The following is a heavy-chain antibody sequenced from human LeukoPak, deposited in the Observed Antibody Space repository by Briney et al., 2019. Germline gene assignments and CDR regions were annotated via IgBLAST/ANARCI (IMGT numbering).Heavy chain of an antibody. CDR2: INPNSGGT. Sequence: ASVKVSCRASGYTFTGYYMHWVRQAPGQGLEWMGWINPNSGGTNYAQKFQGRVTMTRDTSISTAYMELSRLRSDDTAVYYCARMVRGVILYYFAYWGQGTLVTVSS. CDR1: GYTFTGYY. V-gene: IGHV1-2*02. J-gene: IGHJ4*02. CDR3: ARMVRGVILYYFAY. D-gene: IGHD3-10*01.